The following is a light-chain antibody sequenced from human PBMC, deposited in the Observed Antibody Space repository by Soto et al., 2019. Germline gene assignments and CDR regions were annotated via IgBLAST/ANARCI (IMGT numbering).Light chain of an antibody. J-gene: IGKJ5*01. CDR2: DAS. CDR3: QQYSDWPPIT. V-gene: IGKV3-15*01. Sequence: EIVMTQSPATLSVPPGERVTLSCRASQSVGTDLAWYQQKPGQAPRLLIYDASTGATGTPARFSGSGSGTEFALTISSLQSEDFAIYYCQQYSDWPPITFGQGTRLENK. CDR1: QSVGTD.